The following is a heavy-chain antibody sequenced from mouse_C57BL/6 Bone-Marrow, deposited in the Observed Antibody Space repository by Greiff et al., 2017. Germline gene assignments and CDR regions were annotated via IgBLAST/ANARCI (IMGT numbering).Heavy chain of an antibody. CDR2: ISSGGSYT. CDR1: GFTFSSYG. Sequence: DVHLVESGGDLVKPGGSLKLSCAASGFTFSSYGMSWVRQTPDKRLEWVATISSGGSYTYYPDSVKGRFTISRDNAKNTLYLQMSSLKSEDTAMYYCARHPYYYGSMYYAMDYWGQGTSGTVSS. J-gene: IGHJ4*01. CDR3: ARHPYYYGSMYYAMDY. D-gene: IGHD1-1*01. V-gene: IGHV5-6*01.